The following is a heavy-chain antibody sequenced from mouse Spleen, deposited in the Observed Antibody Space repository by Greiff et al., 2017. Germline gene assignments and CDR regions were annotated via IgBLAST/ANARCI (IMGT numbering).Heavy chain of an antibody. Sequence: QVQLKESGAELARPGASVKLSCKASGYTFTSYGISWVKQRTGQGLEWIGEIYPRSGNTYYNEKFKGKATLTADKSSSTAYMELRSLTSEDSAVYFCARKTLSSYYFDYWGQGTTLTVSS. CDR2: IYPRSGNT. CDR1: GYTFTSYG. CDR3: ARKTLSSYYFDY. J-gene: IGHJ2*01. V-gene: IGHV1-81*01.